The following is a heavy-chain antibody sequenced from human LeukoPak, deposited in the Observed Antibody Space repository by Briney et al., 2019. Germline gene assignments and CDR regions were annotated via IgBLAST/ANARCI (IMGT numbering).Heavy chain of an antibody. D-gene: IGHD2-2*01. J-gene: IGHJ6*02. CDR1: GVSFSGYY. V-gene: IGHV4-34*01. Sequence: SETLSLTCAVYGVSFSGYYWSWIRQPPGNRLEWIGEINHSGSTNYNPSLMSRVTISVDTSKNEFSLKLSSVTAADTAVYYCARVSAWSSTRHSTYGMDVWGQGTTVTVSS. CDR2: INHSGST. CDR3: ARVSAWSSTRHSTYGMDV.